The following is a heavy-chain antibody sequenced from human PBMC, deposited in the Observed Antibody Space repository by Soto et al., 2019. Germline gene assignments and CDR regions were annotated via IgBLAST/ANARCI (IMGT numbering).Heavy chain of an antibody. CDR1: GGSISTSNW. J-gene: IGHJ3*02. Sequence: SETLSLTCAVSGGSISTSNWWSWVRQPPGKGLEWIGEVYHSGSTNYNPSLKSRVTISVDTSKNQFSLKLSSVTAADTAVYYCARRYGSAFDIWGQGTMVTVSS. CDR2: VYHSGST. D-gene: IGHD3-10*01. CDR3: ARRYGSAFDI. V-gene: IGHV4-4*02.